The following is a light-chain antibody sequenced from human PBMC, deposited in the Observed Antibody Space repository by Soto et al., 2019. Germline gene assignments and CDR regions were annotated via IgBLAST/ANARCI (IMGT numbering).Light chain of an antibody. CDR1: QSVSSK. J-gene: IGKJ4*01. V-gene: IGKV3-15*01. Sequence: IVMTQSPATLSVSTGERATLSWRASQSVSSKLAWYQQKPGQAPRLLLYGASTRATGIPARFSGSGSGTEFTLTISSLQSEDFVVYYCQQYGSSPPLTFGGGTKVDIK. CDR3: QQYGSSPPLT. CDR2: GAS.